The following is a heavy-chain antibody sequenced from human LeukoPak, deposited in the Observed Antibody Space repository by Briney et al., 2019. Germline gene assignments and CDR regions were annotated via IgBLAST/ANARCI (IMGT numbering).Heavy chain of an antibody. J-gene: IGHJ4*02. Sequence: GGSLRLSCAVSGFTFSTYWMTWYRQAPGRGLEWVGNINQDASEINYVDSVRGRFTISRDNAKNSLHLQMNSLRAEDTAVYYCATDRDNSDWQKRFDSWGQGTLVTVSS. CDR3: ATDRDNSDWQKRFDS. V-gene: IGHV3-7*01. CDR2: INQDASEI. CDR1: GFTFSTYW. D-gene: IGHD2-21*02.